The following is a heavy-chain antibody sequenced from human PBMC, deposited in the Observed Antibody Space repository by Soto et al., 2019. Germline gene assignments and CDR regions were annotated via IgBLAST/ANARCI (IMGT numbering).Heavy chain of an antibody. D-gene: IGHD6-13*01. Sequence: ASVKVSCKASGYTFTSYYMHWVRQAPGQGLEWMGIINPSGGSTSYAQKFQGRVTMTRDTSTSTVYMELSSLRSEDTAVYYCARFHSSSWYQLEGYNWFDPWGQGTLVTVSS. CDR2: INPSGGST. J-gene: IGHJ5*02. V-gene: IGHV1-46*03. CDR1: GYTFTSYY. CDR3: ARFHSSSWYQLEGYNWFDP.